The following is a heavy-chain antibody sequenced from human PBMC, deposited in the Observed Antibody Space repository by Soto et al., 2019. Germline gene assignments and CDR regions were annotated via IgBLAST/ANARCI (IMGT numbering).Heavy chain of an antibody. Sequence: RPSETLSLTCAVSGGSISSSNWWSWVRQPPGKGLEWIGEIYHSGNTNYNLSLKSRVTMAVDKSRNQFPLKLSSVTAADTAVYYCARRWGEGRVDYWGQGTLVTVSS. V-gene: IGHV4-4*02. CDR3: ARRWGEGRVDY. CDR2: IYHSGNT. CDR1: GGSISSSNW. J-gene: IGHJ4*02. D-gene: IGHD3-10*01.